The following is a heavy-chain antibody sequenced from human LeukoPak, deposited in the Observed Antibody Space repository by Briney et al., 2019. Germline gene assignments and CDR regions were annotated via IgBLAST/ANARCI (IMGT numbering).Heavy chain of an antibody. J-gene: IGHJ6*03. CDR2: IYYSGST. V-gene: IGHV4-30-4*07. CDR3: ARSPHDSSGYYLPYYYYYYMDV. D-gene: IGHD3-22*01. Sequence: PSQTLSLTCAVSGGSISSGGYSWSWIRQPPGNGLEWIGYIYYSGSTNYNPSLKSRVTISVDTSKNQFSLKLSSVTAADTAVYYCARSPHDSSGYYLPYYYYYYMDVWGKGTTVTVSS. CDR1: GGSISSGGYS.